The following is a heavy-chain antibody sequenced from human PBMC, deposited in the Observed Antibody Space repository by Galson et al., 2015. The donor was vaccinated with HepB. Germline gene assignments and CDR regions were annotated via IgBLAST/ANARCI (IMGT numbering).Heavy chain of an antibody. CDR2: ISGSDGRT. Sequence: SLRLSCAASRFTFSNYAMTWVRQAPGKGLEWVSTISGSDGRTYYADSVKGRFTISRDNSKNTLYLQMNTLRAEDTAVYYCAKASYDFWSGYSASSGFYYYYMDDWGKGTTVTVSS. D-gene: IGHD3-3*01. CDR3: AKASYDFWSGYSASSGFYYYYMDD. V-gene: IGHV3-23*01. CDR1: RFTFSNYA. J-gene: IGHJ6*03.